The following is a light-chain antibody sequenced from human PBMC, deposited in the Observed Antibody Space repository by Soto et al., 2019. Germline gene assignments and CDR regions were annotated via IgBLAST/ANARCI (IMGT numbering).Light chain of an antibody. V-gene: IGLV1-40*01. CDR1: SSNIGAAYD. J-gene: IGLJ2*01. Sequence: QAVVTQSPSVSGAPGQRVTISCTGTSSNIGAAYDVNWYRHLPGTAPKLLIYGNTNRPSGVPDRFSGSKSSTSASLAITGLQADDEAVYYRQSYDSGLTGSVFGGGTKVTVL. CDR3: QSYDSGLTGSV. CDR2: GNT.